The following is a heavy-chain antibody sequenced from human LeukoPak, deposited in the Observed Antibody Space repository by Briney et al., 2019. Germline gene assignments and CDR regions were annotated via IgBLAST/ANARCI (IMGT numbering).Heavy chain of an antibody. J-gene: IGHJ4*02. D-gene: IGHD3-10*01. V-gene: IGHV3-33*01. CDR1: GFPFNTYA. CDR2: IWQDGSHK. CDR3: AREFFGSGSYPYF. Sequence: PGRSLRLSCAASGFPFNTYAMHWVRQAPGKGWKWVALIWQDGSHKFYTNSVRGEFTISRDNPKNTVYLQMLNLRPEDTAVYYCAREFFGSGSYPYFWGRGTLVTLSS.